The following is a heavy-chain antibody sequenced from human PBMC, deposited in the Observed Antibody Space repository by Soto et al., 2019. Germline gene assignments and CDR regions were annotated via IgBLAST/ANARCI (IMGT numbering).Heavy chain of an antibody. J-gene: IGHJ3*02. CDR1: GFTFSSYW. CDR2: IKMDGSST. Sequence: VQLVESGGGLVQPGGSLRLSCAASGFTFSSYWMHWVRQAPGEGLVWVSRIKMDGSSTNHAGSVKGRFTISRDNTTDTLYLKMKHLSADDTAIYSCARFREPIWGQGTVVTVST. CDR3: ARFREPI. V-gene: IGHV3-74*02.